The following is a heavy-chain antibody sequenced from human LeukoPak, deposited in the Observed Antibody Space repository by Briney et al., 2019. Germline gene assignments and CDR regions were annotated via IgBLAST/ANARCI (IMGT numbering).Heavy chain of an antibody. V-gene: IGHV1-18*01. CDR2: ISAYSGNT. CDR1: NHTFTSYP. CDR3: TRGSSSQYFQH. D-gene: IGHD6-6*01. J-gene: IGHJ1*01. Sequence: ASVKVSCKASNHTFTSYPSSWVRQAPGQELEWMGWISAYSGNTNYTQKVQGRVTMTTDTSTNTAYMELASLRPDDTAIYYCTRGSSSQYFQHWGQGTLVTVSS.